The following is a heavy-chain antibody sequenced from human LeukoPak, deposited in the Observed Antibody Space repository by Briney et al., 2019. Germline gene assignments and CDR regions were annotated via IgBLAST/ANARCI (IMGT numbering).Heavy chain of an antibody. V-gene: IGHV1-2*02. J-gene: IGHJ4*02. Sequence: GGSLRLSCAASGFTFSSYGMHWVRQAPGQGLEWMGWINPNSGGTNYAQKFQGRVTMTRDTSISTAYMELSRLRSDDTAVYYCLMVVVITTYWGQGTLVTVSS. CDR3: LMVVVITTY. CDR1: GFTFSSYG. D-gene: IGHD3-22*01. CDR2: INPNSGGT.